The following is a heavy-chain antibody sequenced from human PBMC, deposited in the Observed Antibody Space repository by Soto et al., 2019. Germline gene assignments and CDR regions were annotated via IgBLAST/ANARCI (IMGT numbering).Heavy chain of an antibody. Sequence: WASVKVSCKASGYTFTSYGISWVRQAPGQGLEWMGWISAYNGNTNYAQKLQGRVTMTTDTSTSTAYMELRSLRSDDTAVYYCASRTQLWLRGAFDIWGQGTMVTVSS. CDR1: GYTFTSYG. CDR3: ASRTQLWLRGAFDI. D-gene: IGHD5-18*01. V-gene: IGHV1-18*04. CDR2: ISAYNGNT. J-gene: IGHJ3*02.